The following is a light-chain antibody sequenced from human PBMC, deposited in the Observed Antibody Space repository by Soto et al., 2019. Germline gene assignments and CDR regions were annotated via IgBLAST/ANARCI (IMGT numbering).Light chain of an antibody. CDR1: QSVSNN. V-gene: IGKV3-15*01. J-gene: IGKJ5*01. Sequence: DIIMTQSPATLSVSPGERATLSCRASQSVSNNLAWYQQKPGQAPRLLIYGASTRANDIPARFSGSGSGTDLSITIRSLEPQDFAVYYCQHYGISPSITLGQRTPLEIK. CDR3: QHYGISPSIT. CDR2: GAS.